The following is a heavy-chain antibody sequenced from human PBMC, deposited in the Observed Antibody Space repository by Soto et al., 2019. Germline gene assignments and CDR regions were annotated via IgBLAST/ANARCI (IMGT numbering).Heavy chain of an antibody. V-gene: IGHV3-33*01. Sequence: QVQLVESGGGVVQPGRSLRLSCAASGFTFSSYGMHWVRQAPGKGLEWVAVIWYDGSNKYYADSVKGRFTISRDNSKNTLYLQMNSLRAEDTAVYYCARGPDGAAMAPLSHKGYYYYYGMDVWGQGTTVTVSS. CDR3: ARGPDGAAMAPLSHKGYYYYYGMDV. J-gene: IGHJ6*02. CDR2: IWYDGSNK. D-gene: IGHD5-18*01. CDR1: GFTFSSYG.